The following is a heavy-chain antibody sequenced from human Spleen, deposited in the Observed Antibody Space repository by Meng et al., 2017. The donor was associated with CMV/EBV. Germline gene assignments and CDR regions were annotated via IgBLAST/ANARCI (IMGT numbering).Heavy chain of an antibody. J-gene: IGHJ4*02. Sequence: ASGFTFGNHYIAGGRQARGKGLEWVARSRNKASSYTTEYAASVKGRFTISRDDSKNSLDLQMTSLKTEDTAVYYCARDSTTTRDFDYWGQGTLVTVSS. CDR3: ARDSTTTRDFDY. D-gene: IGHD2/OR15-2a*01. CDR1: GFTFGNHY. V-gene: IGHV3-72*01. CDR2: SRNKASSYTT.